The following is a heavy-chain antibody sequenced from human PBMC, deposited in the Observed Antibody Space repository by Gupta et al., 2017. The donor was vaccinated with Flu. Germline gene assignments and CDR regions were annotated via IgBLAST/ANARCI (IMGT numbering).Heavy chain of an antibody. CDR3: ASGDSSGYYYDRSYYYYGMDV. CDR1: GGTFSSYA. D-gene: IGHD3-22*01. Sequence: QVQLVQSGAEVKKPGSSVKVSCKASGGTFSSYAISWVRQAPGQGLEWMGGIIPIFGTANYAQKFQGRVTITADESTSTAYMELSSLRSEDTAVYYCASGDSSGYYYDRSYYYYGMDVWGQGTTVTVSS. V-gene: IGHV1-69*01. J-gene: IGHJ6*02. CDR2: IIPIFGTA.